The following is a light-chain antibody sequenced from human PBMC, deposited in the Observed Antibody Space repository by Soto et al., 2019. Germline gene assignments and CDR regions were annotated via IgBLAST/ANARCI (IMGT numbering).Light chain of an antibody. Sequence: DIQMTQSPSSLSASVGDRVTITCQASQDISNYLNWYQQKPGKAPKLLIYDAINLETGVPSRFSASGSGTDFTVTISSLQPEDIATYYCQRYDNVPLTFGGGTRVEIK. CDR2: DAI. V-gene: IGKV1-33*01. CDR1: QDISNY. J-gene: IGKJ4*01. CDR3: QRYDNVPLT.